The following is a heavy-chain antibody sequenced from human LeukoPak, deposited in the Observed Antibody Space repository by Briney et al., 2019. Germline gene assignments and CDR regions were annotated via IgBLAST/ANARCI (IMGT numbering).Heavy chain of an antibody. CDR2: IYYSGST. J-gene: IGHJ5*02. CDR1: GGSISSGGYY. Sequence: SQTLSLTCTVSGGSISSGGYYWSWIRQHPGKGLEWIGYIYYSGSTYYNPSLKSRVTISVDTSKNQFSLKLSSVTAADTAVYYCAREVEGCSSTSCHPGGFDPWGQGTLVTVSS. CDR3: AREVEGCSSTSCHPGGFDP. D-gene: IGHD2-2*01. V-gene: IGHV4-31*03.